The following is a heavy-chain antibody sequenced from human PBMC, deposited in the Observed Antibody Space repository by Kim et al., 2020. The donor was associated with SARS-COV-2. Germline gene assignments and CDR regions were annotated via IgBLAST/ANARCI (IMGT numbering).Heavy chain of an antibody. V-gene: IGHV3-21*01. D-gene: IGHD3-10*01. J-gene: IGHJ3*01. CDR1: GFTFSSYT. CDR3: ARDPGGDYYGSGSPVV. CDR2: ISSSSSYI. Sequence: GGSLRLSCAASGFTFSSYTINWVRQAPGKGLEWVSSISSSSSYIFYADSVKGRFTISRDNTKNSLYLQMHSLRAEDTAVYYCARDPGGDYYGSGSPVVWG.